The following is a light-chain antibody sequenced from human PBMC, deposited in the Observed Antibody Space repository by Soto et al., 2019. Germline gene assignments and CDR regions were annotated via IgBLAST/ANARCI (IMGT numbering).Light chain of an antibody. Sequence: DIQLTQSPSFLSASVGDRVTITCRASQGITTYLAWYQQEPGKAPKLLIYAASTLQSGVPSRFSGTGSGTDFTLTISSLQPVDFATYYCQQLKTYPRTFGQGTKVEIK. CDR2: AAS. V-gene: IGKV1-9*01. J-gene: IGKJ1*01. CDR1: QGITTY. CDR3: QQLKTYPRT.